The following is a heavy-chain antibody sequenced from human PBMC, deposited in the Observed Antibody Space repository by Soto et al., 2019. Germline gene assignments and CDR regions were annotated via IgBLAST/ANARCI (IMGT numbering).Heavy chain of an antibody. D-gene: IGHD3-22*01. J-gene: IGHJ3*02. CDR3: ARGYYDSNGQSNTFDI. Sequence: SETLSLTCTVSGGSIIGYYWSWIRQSPNKGLEWIAFVHYSGSTNYNPSLRSRGTVSIDTSKNQFSLRLSSMTAADTAVYYCARGYYDSNGQSNTFDIWGPGTMVTVSS. CDR2: VHYSGST. CDR1: GGSIIGYY. V-gene: IGHV4-59*01.